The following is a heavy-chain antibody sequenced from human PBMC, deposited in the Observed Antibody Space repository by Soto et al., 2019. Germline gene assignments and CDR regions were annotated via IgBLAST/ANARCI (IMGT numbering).Heavy chain of an antibody. J-gene: IGHJ6*02. CDR3: AREKRHSSSEKLVLFGGLYHYGMDV. D-gene: IGHD6-6*01. Sequence: GASVKVSCKASGYTFTGYYMHWVRQAPGQGLEWMGWINPNSGGTNYAQKFQGWVTMTRDTSISTAYMELSKLRSDDTAVYYCAREKRHSSSEKLVLFGGLYHYGMDVWGQGTTVTVSS. CDR1: GYTFTGYY. V-gene: IGHV1-2*04. CDR2: INPNSGGT.